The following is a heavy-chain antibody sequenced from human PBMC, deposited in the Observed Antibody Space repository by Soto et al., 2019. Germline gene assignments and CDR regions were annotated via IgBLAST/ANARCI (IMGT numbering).Heavy chain of an antibody. CDR2: ISYDGSNK. CDR1: GFTFSSYG. CDR3: AKAQGVELDYGASPDYYYYGMDV. D-gene: IGHD4-17*01. V-gene: IGHV3-30*18. J-gene: IGHJ6*02. Sequence: QVQLVESGGGVVQPGRSLRLSCAASGFTFSSYGMHWVRQAPGKGLEWVAVISYDGSNKYYADSVKGRFTISRDNSKNTLYLQMNSLRAEDTAVYYCAKAQGVELDYGASPDYYYYGMDVWGQGTTVTVSS.